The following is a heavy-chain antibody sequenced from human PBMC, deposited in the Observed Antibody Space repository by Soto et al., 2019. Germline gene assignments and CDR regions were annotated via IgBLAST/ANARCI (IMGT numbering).Heavy chain of an antibody. V-gene: IGHV1-2*02. CDR2: INPNSGGT. CDR1: GYTFTGYY. Sequence: GASVKVSCKASGYTFTGYYMHWVRQAPGQGLEWMGWINPNSGGTNYAQKFQGRVTMTRDTSISTAYMELSRLRSDDTAVYYCAKVGSYCSSTSCQPGYSGYDWNIWGQGTMVTVSS. D-gene: IGHD2-2*01. CDR3: AKVGSYCSSTSCQPGYSGYDWNI. J-gene: IGHJ3*02.